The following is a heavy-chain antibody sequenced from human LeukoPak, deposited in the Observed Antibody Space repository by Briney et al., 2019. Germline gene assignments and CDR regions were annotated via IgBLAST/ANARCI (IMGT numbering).Heavy chain of an antibody. CDR3: VRGRLLRSTKYFDY. D-gene: IGHD2-21*02. V-gene: IGHV3-48*03. CDR2: IDAGATST. Sequence: PGGSLRLSCAASGFIFDDYAMHWVRQAPGKGLEWVSYIDAGATSTNYADSVWGRLTLSRDNAQNSVHLQMNSLRDEDTAVYYCVRGRLLRSTKYFDYWGQGALVTVSS. J-gene: IGHJ4*02. CDR1: GFIFDDYA.